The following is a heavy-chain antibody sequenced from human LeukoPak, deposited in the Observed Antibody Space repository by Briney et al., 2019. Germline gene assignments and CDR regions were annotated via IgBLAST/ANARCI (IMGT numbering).Heavy chain of an antibody. V-gene: IGHV3-30-3*01. J-gene: IGHJ5*02. D-gene: IGHD3-3*01. CDR3: ARADVLRFLEWLTAPHH. Sequence: GRSLRLSCAASGFTFSSYAMHWVRQAPGKGLEWVAVISYDGSNKYYADSVKGRFIIPRDNSKNTLYLQMNSLRAEDTAVYYCARADVLRFLEWLTAPHHWGQGTLVTVSS. CDR2: ISYDGSNK. CDR1: GFTFSSYA.